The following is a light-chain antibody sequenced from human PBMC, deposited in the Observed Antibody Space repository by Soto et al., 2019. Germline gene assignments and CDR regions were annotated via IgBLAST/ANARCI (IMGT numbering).Light chain of an antibody. J-gene: IGKJ1*01. CDR2: GTS. Sequence: IVLTQSPGTLSLSPGERATLSCRASQSVSSSYLAWYQQKPGQAPRLLISGTSSRATAIPDRFSGSGSGTDFTLTISRLEPEDFAVYYCQQYGSSSWTFGQGTKVEIK. CDR1: QSVSSSY. CDR3: QQYGSSSWT. V-gene: IGKV3-20*01.